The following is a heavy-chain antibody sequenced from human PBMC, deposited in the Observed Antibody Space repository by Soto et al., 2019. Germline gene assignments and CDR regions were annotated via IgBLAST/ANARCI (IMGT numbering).Heavy chain of an antibody. J-gene: IGHJ4*02. D-gene: IGHD4-17*01. V-gene: IGHV4-39*01. Sequence: ASETLSLTCTVSGGSISSSSYYWGWIRQPPGKGLEWIGSIYYSGSTYYNPSLKSRVTISVDTSKNQFSLKLSSVTAADTAVYYCAKQVVNYGDYHGDYWGQGTLVIVSS. CDR2: IYYSGST. CDR3: AKQVVNYGDYHGDY. CDR1: GGSISSSSYY.